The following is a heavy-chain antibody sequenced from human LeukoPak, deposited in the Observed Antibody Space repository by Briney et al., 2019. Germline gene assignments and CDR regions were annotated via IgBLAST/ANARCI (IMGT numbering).Heavy chain of an antibody. CDR1: GFTFSSYW. CDR2: INSDGSST. J-gene: IGHJ5*02. Sequence: GGSLRLSCAASGFTFSSYWMHWVRQAPGKGLVWVSRINSDGSSTSYADSVKGRLTISRDNAKNTLYLQMNSLRAEDTAVYYCARGVPGYYDSSGYFWFDPWGQGTLVTVSS. CDR3: ARGVPGYYDSSGYFWFDP. V-gene: IGHV3-74*01. D-gene: IGHD3-22*01.